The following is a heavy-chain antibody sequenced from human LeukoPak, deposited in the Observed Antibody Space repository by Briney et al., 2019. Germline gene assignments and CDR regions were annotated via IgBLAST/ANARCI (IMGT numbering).Heavy chain of an antibody. J-gene: IGHJ5*02. CDR2: IYHSGST. CDR3: ARAGGRNWFDP. V-gene: IGHV4-30-2*01. Sequence: PSETLSLTCTVSGGSISSGGYYWSWIRQPPGKGLEWIGYIYHSGSTYYNPSLKSRVTISVDRSKNQFSLKLSSVTAADTAVYYCARAGGRNWFDPWGQGTLVTVSS. CDR1: GGSISSGGYY. D-gene: IGHD1-26*01.